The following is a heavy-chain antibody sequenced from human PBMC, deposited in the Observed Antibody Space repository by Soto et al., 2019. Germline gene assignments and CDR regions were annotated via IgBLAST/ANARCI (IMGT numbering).Heavy chain of an antibody. Sequence: SVKVSCTASRFNFSSSALQWVRQTRGQPREWQGCIVVGSGNTNYAQKFQERVTITRDMSTSTAYMELSSLRSEDTAVYYCAAVPTGYSSSWYGRDYYYYGMDVWGQGTTVTVSS. V-gene: IGHV1-58*01. CDR3: AAVPTGYSSSWYGRDYYYYGMDV. D-gene: IGHD6-13*01. CDR1: RFNFSSSA. CDR2: IVVGSGNT. J-gene: IGHJ6*02.